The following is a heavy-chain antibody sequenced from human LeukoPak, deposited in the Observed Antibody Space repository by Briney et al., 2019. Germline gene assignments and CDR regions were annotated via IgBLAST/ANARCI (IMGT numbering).Heavy chain of an antibody. CDR2: ISGSGGST. CDR3: AKDGLRVGQWLVLGSGPNDY. V-gene: IGHV3-23*01. D-gene: IGHD6-19*01. Sequence: GGSLRLSCAASGFTFSSYAMSWVRQAPGKGLEWVSAISGSGGSTYYADSVKGRFTISRDNSKNTLYLQMNSLRAEDTAVYYCAKDGLRVGQWLVLGSGPNDYWGQGTLVTVSS. CDR1: GFTFSSYA. J-gene: IGHJ4*02.